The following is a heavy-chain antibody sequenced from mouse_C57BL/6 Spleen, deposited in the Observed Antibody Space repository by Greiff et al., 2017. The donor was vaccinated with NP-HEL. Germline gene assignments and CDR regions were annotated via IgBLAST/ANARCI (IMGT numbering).Heavy chain of an antibody. V-gene: IGHV3-6*01. CDR3: ASWMNAMDY. J-gene: IGHJ4*01. Sequence: EVKLQESGPGLVKPSQSLSLTCSVTGYSITSGYYWNWIRQFPGNKLEWMGYISYDGSNNYNPSLKNRIPITRDTSKNQFFLKLNSVTTEDTATYYCASWMNAMDYWGQGTSVTVSS. CDR2: ISYDGSN. CDR1: GYSITSGYY.